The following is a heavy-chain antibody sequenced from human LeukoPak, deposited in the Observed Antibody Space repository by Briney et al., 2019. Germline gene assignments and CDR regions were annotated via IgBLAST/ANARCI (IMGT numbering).Heavy chain of an antibody. J-gene: IGHJ6*02. CDR3: ARHLGYGDYYFYGMDV. Sequence: SETLSLTCTVSGGSISSYYWCWIRQPPGKGLEWIGYIYNSGSTNYNPSLKSRVTISVDTSKNQFSLKLSSVTAADTAVYYCARHLGYGDYYFYGMDVWGQGTTVTVSS. V-gene: IGHV4-59*01. CDR2: IYNSGST. CDR1: GGSISSYY. D-gene: IGHD4-17*01.